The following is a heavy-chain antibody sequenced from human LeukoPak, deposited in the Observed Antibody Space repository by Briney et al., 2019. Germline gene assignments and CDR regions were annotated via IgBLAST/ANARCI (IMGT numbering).Heavy chain of an antibody. CDR3: ARGPFRRGGSGSYYIHDY. V-gene: IGHV1-2*02. CDR2: INPNSGGT. D-gene: IGHD3-10*01. Sequence: VASVKVSCKASGYTFTGYYMHWVRQAPGQGLEWMGWINPNSGGTNYAQKFQGRVTMTRDTSISTAYMELSRLRSEDTAVYYCARGPFRRGGSGSYYIHDYWGQGTLVTVSS. CDR1: GYTFTGYY. J-gene: IGHJ4*02.